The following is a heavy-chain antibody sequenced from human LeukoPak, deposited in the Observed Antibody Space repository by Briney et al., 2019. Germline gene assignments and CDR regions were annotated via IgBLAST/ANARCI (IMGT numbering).Heavy chain of an antibody. CDR3: ARDGLWSHYDQHGMDV. CDR2: ISSSSSVI. CDR1: GFTFSAYG. Sequence: GGSLRLSCADSGFTFSAYGMSWVRQAPGKGLEWVSYISSSSSVIFYAHSVEGRFTISRDNARSSLYMQMTSLRAEDTGTYYCARDGLWSHYDQHGMDVWGQGTAVTVSS. J-gene: IGHJ6*02. V-gene: IGHV3-48*03. D-gene: IGHD5-18*01.